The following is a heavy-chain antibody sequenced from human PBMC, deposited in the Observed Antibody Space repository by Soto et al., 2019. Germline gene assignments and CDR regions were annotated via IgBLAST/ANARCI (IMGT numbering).Heavy chain of an antibody. D-gene: IGHD1-26*01. CDR1: GFSVSSNY. CDR3: ARHRHPRGTVGATSPLDP. J-gene: IGHJ5*02. CDR2: HYSGGST. V-gene: IGHV3-53*01. Sequence: GGSLRLSCAISGFSVSSNYLSWVRQAPGKGLEWVSVHYSGGSTYYADSAQGRFTISRDKSNNTLYLQMRRVRAEDTAVYFCARHRHPRGTVGATSPLDPWGQGTQVTVS.